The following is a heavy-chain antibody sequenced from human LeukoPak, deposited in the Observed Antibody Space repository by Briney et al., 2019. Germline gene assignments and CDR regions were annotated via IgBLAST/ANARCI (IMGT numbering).Heavy chain of an antibody. Sequence: GESLKISCKGSGYSFTSYWISWVRQMPGKGLEWMGRIDPSDSYTNYSPSFQGHVTISADKSISTAYLQWSTLKASDTAMYYCARQGHSFFDYWGQGTLVPVSS. J-gene: IGHJ4*02. V-gene: IGHV5-10-1*01. D-gene: IGHD5-18*01. CDR2: IDPSDSYT. CDR3: ARQGHSFFDY. CDR1: GYSFTSYW.